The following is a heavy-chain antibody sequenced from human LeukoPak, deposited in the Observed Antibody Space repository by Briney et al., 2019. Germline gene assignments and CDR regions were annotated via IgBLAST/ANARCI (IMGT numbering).Heavy chain of an antibody. CDR1: GFMFSDYG. CDR3: AKDGPYCGGITCYFRYFDL. J-gene: IGHJ2*01. CDR2: ISNDGSII. Sequence: PGGSLRLSCAASGFMFSDYGMHWVRQAPGKGLEWVAVISNDGSIIYYADSAKGRFTISRDNSKNTLHLQMNSLRPDDTAVYYCAKDGPYCGGITCYFRYFDLWGRGTLVTVSS. V-gene: IGHV3-30*18. D-gene: IGHD2-21*01.